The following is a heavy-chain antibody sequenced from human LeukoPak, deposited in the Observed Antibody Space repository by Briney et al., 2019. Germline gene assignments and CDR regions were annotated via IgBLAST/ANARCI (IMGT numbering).Heavy chain of an antibody. D-gene: IGHD3-10*01. CDR1: GGSISSSSYY. V-gene: IGHV4-39*01. J-gene: IGHJ4*02. Sequence: NPSETLSLTCTVSGGSISSSSYYWGWIRQPPGKGLEWIGSIYYSGSTYYNPSLKGRVTISVDTSKNQFSLKLSSVTAADTAVYYCARRVPVYYGSGSSFDYWGQGTLVTVSS. CDR3: ARRVPVYYGSGSSFDY. CDR2: IYYSGST.